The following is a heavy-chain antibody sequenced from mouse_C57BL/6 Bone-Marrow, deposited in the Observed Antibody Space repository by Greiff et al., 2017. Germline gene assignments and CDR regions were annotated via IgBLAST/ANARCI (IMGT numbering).Heavy chain of an antibody. CDR3: ARSGAALDY. CDR1: GYTFSDYY. D-gene: IGHD3-1*01. V-gene: IGHV1-19*01. J-gene: IGHJ2*01. Sequence: VQLQQSGPVLVKPGASVKMSCKASGYTFSDYYMNWVKQSHGKSLEWIGVINPYNGGTSYNQKFKGKATLTVDKSSSTAYMELNSLTSEDSAVYYCARSGAALDYWGQGTTLTVSS. CDR2: INPYNGGT.